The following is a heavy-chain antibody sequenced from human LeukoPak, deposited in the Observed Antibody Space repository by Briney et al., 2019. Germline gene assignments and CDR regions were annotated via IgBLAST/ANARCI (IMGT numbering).Heavy chain of an antibody. V-gene: IGHV4-59*01. D-gene: IGHD5-12*01. CDR3: ARGGGGYPFDY. CDR1: GGSISSYY. J-gene: IGHJ4*02. Sequence: PSETPSLTCTVSGGSISSYYWSWIRQPPGKGLEWIGYIYYSGSTNYNPSLKSRVTISVGTSKNQFSLKLSSVTAADTAVYYCARGGGGYPFDYWGQGTLVTVSS. CDR2: IYYSGST.